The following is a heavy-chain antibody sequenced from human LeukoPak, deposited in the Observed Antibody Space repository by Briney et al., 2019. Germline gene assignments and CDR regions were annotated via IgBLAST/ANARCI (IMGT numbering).Heavy chain of an antibody. V-gene: IGHV3-74*01. CDR1: GFTFSSYW. Sequence: GGSLRLSCAASGFTFSSYWMHWVRQAPGKGLVWVSRINSDGSSTSYADSVKGRFTISRDNAKNTLYLQMNSLRAEDTAVYYCARAGSSYGDYDASDIWGQGTMVTVSS. J-gene: IGHJ3*02. D-gene: IGHD4-17*01. CDR3: ARAGSSYGDYDASDI. CDR2: INSDGSST.